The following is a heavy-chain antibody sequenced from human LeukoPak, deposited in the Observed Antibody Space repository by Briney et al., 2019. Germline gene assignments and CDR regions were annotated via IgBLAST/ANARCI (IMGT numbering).Heavy chain of an antibody. J-gene: IGHJ4*02. D-gene: IGHD1-26*01. CDR3: ARDSGSYFTPYHFDY. CDR1: GGTFSSYA. Sequence: SVKVSCKASGGTFSSYAISWVRQAPGQGLEWMGGIIPIFGTANYAQKFQGRVTITADESTSTAYMELSSLRSEDTAVYYCARDSGSYFTPYHFDYWGQGTLVTVS. CDR2: IIPIFGTA. V-gene: IGHV1-69*01.